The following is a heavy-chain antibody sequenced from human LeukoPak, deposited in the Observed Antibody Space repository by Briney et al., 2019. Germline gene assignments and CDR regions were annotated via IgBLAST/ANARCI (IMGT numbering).Heavy chain of an antibody. D-gene: IGHD4-23*01. CDR1: GGSISSYY. CDR2: IYYSGST. Sequence: SETLSLTCTVSGGSISSYYWSWIRQPPGKGLERIGHIYYSGSTNYNPSLKSRVTISIDTSKNQFSLRLSSVTAADTAVYYCARHGPPKMVVVVTPPDYWGQGTLVTVSS. V-gene: IGHV4-59*01. CDR3: ARHGPPKMVVVVTPPDY. J-gene: IGHJ4*02.